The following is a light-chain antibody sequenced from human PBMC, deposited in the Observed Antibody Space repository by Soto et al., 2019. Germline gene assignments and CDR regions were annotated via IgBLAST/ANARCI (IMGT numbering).Light chain of an antibody. V-gene: IGKV1D-13*01. CDR3: QQRSNWPLLT. J-gene: IGKJ5*01. CDR1: QDISSA. Sequence: AVEVTRSTSSLSASVGDRETITCRASQDISSALAWYQQKPGKAPKLLMNDASSLESGVPSRFSGSGSGADFTLTIGSLEPEDFAIYYCQQRSNWPLLTFGQGTRLDI. CDR2: DAS.